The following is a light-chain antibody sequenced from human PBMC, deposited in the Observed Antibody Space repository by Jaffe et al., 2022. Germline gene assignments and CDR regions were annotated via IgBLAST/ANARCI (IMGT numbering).Light chain of an antibody. Sequence: SYELTQPPSVSVSPGQTASITCSGDKLGDKYACWYQQKAGQSPVVVIYEDIKRPSGIPERFSGSNSGNTATLTISGTQAMDEADYYCQAWDSNIVVFGGGTKLTVL. CDR2: EDI. CDR3: QAWDSNIVV. J-gene: IGLJ3*02. CDR1: KLGDKY. V-gene: IGLV3-1*01.